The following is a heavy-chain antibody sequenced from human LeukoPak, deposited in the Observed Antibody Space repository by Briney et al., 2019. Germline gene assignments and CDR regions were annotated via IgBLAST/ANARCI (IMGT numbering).Heavy chain of an antibody. CDR3: ARDAQTGSWDY. Sequence: GGSLRLSCAASGFTFSSYGMHWVRQAPGKGLEWVAIIWYDGSNKYYADSVKGRFTISRDNSKNTLYLQMNSLRAEDTAVYYCARDAQTGSWDYWGQGTLVTVSS. D-gene: IGHD7-27*01. CDR1: GFTFSSYG. J-gene: IGHJ4*02. V-gene: IGHV3-33*01. CDR2: IWYDGSNK.